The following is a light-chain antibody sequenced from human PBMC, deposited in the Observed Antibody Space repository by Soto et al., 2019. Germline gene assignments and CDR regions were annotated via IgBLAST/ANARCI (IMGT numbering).Light chain of an antibody. V-gene: IGKV3-15*01. CDR1: QSVSSN. J-gene: IGKJ2*01. Sequence: EIVMTQFPATLSVSPGERATLSCRASQSVSSNLAWYQQKPGQAPRLLIYGASTRATGIPARFSGSGSGTDFTLTISSLQSEDFAVYYCQQYSNWPPLYTFGQGTKLEIK. CDR2: GAS. CDR3: QQYSNWPPLYT.